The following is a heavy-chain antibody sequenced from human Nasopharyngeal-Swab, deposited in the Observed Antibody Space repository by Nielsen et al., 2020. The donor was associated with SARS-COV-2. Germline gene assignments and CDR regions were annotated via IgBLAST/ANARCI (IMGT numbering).Heavy chain of an antibody. Sequence: GESLKISCEASGYPFFGYWIGWVRQLPGRGLEWVGIIYPDDSRVAYSPSFQGLVTLSVDKSIDTAYLQWSSLKASDTGVYFCARFDGPTFAQNWFVPWGQGTLVTVPS. V-gene: IGHV5-51*01. CDR3: ARFDGPTFAQNWFVP. D-gene: IGHD2/OR15-2a*01. CDR2: IYPDDSRV. CDR1: GYPFFGYW. J-gene: IGHJ5*02.